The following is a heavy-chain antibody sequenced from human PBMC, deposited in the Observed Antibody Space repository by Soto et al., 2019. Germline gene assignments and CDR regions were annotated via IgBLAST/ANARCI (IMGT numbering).Heavy chain of an antibody. CDR2: TYYRSKWYN. V-gene: IGHV6-1*01. CDR1: GDSVSSNSAA. D-gene: IGHD3-22*01. Sequence: SETLSLTCAISGDSVSSNSAAWNWIRQSPSRGLGWLGRTYYRSKWYNDYAVSVKSRITINPDTSKNQFSLQLNSVTPEDTAVYYCARDPLGGARGPMNKRKRFDPWGQGTLVTVSS. J-gene: IGHJ5*02. CDR3: ARDPLGGARGPMNKRKRFDP.